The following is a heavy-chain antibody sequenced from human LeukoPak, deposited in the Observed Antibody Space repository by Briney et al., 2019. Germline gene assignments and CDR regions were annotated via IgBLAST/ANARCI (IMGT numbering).Heavy chain of an antibody. Sequence: PSETLSLTCTVSGGSISRYYWSWIRQPPGKGLKWIGYIYYSGSTNYNPSLKSRVTISVDTSKNQFSLKLSSVTAAETAVCLCATYVGGSYPTFEESWGQGTLVTVSS. CDR1: GGSISRYY. D-gene: IGHD3-16*02. CDR3: ATYVGGSYPTFEES. J-gene: IGHJ5*02. V-gene: IGHV4-59*01. CDR2: IYYSGST.